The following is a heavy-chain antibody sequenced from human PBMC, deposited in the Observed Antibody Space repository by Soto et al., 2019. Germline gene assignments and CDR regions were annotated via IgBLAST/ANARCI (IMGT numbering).Heavy chain of an antibody. CDR2: IKSSGDIT. J-gene: IGHJ4*02. Sequence: ASVKVSCKTSGYTFSTYHMHWVRLAPGQGLEWVGIIKSSGDITLYAQKFQGRVTMSKDTSTSTVYMEVSSLRSEDTAVYYCAREPPNTSLFDCWGQGTQVTVS. D-gene: IGHD7-27*01. CDR3: AREPPNTSLFDC. V-gene: IGHV1-46*01. CDR1: GYTFSTYH.